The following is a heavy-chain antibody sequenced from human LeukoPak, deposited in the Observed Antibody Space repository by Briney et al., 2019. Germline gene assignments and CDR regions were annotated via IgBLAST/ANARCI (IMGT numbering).Heavy chain of an antibody. CDR1: GGSFRGYY. CDR2: INHSGST. D-gene: IGHD3-22*01. CDR3: VRYSYYYDSSGYYLDY. J-gene: IGHJ4*02. Sequence: SETLSLTCAVYGGSFRGYYWSWIRQPPGKGLEWIGEINHSGSTNYNPSLKSRVTISVDTSKNQLSLKLSSVTAADRGVYYCVRYSYYYDSSGYYLDYWGERTLVTVS. V-gene: IGHV4-34*01.